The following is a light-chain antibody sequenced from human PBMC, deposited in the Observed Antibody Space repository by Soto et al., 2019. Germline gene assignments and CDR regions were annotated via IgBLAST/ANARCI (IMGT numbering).Light chain of an antibody. CDR2: EVS. CDR3: CSYAGSSTSYV. CDR1: SSDFGSYNL. V-gene: IGLV2-23*02. J-gene: IGLJ1*01. Sequence: QSVLTQPASVSGSPGQSITISCTGTSSDFGSYNLVSWYQQHPGKAPKLMIYEVSKRPSGVSNRFSGSKSGNTASLTISGLQAEDEADYYCCSYAGSSTSYVFGTGTKDTVL.